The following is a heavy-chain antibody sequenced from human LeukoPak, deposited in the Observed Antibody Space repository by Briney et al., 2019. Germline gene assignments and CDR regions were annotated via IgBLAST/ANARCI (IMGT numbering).Heavy chain of an antibody. CDR2: IYTSGST. Sequence: SQTLSLTCTVSGGSISSGSYYWSWIRQPAGKGLEWIGRIYTSGSTNYNPSLKSRVTISVDTSQNQCSLKLSSVTAADTAVYYCARILLWFGELLHMDVWGKGTTVTVSS. CDR1: GGSISSGSYY. D-gene: IGHD3-10*01. J-gene: IGHJ6*03. V-gene: IGHV4-61*02. CDR3: ARILLWFGELLHMDV.